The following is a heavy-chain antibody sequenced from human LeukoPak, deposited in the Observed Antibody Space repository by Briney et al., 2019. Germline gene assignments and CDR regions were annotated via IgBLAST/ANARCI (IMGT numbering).Heavy chain of an antibody. CDR1: GYTFTSYY. CDR2: INPNSGGT. CDR3: ARGLGPFRQPFDY. Sequence: ASVKVSCKASGYTFTSYYMHWVRQAPGQGLEWMGWINPNSGGTNYAQKFQGRVTMTRDTSISTAYMELSRLRSDDTAVYYCARGLGPFRQPFDYWGQGTLVTVSS. D-gene: IGHD6-13*01. J-gene: IGHJ4*02. V-gene: IGHV1-2*02.